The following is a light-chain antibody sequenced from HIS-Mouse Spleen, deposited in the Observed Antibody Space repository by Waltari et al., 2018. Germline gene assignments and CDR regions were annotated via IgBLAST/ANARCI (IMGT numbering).Light chain of an antibody. CDR1: SIVACAYNY. J-gene: IGLJ2*01. V-gene: IGLV2-11*01. CDR2: DVS. Sequence: HSALTQPRSVSGSPGQSVTLSCPGTSIVACAYNYVAWDQQHPAKAPKLMIYDVSKRPSGVPDRFSGSKSGNTASLTISGLQAEDEADYYCCSYAGSYTLVFGGGTKLTVL. CDR3: CSYAGSYTLV.